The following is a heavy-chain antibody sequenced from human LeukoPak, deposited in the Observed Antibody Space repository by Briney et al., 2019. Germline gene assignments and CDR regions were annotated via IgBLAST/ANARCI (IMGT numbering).Heavy chain of an antibody. CDR1: GFTFSSYS. CDR3: ARVRGLGSSDLDAFDI. V-gene: IGHV3-21*01. J-gene: IGHJ3*02. Sequence: SGGSLRLSCAASGFTFSSYSMNWVRQAPGKGLEWVSSISSSSSYIYYADSVKGRFTISRDNAKNSLYLQMNSLRAEDTAVYYCARVRGLGSSDLDAFDIWGQGTMVTVSS. D-gene: IGHD6-19*01. CDR2: ISSSSSYI.